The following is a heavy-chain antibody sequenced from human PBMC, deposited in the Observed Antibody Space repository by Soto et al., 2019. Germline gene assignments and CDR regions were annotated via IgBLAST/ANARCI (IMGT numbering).Heavy chain of an antibody. CDR2: ISGSGGRT. Sequence: GGSLRLSCAASGFTFSSYAMSWVRQAPGKGLEWVSAISGSGGRTYYADSVKGRFTSSRDNSKKTLYLQMNSLRAEDTAVYYCAKSGSFWTAYPADYWGQGTLVTVSS. CDR3: AKSGSFWTAYPADY. V-gene: IGHV3-23*01. CDR1: GFTFSSYA. D-gene: IGHD3-3*01. J-gene: IGHJ4*02.